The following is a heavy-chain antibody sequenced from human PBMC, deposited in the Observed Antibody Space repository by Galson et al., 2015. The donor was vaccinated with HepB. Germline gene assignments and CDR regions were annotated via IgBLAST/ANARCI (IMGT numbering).Heavy chain of an antibody. Sequence: SLRLSCAASGFTFTTSILHWVRQAPGKGLEWVALISSDGTTTYYADSVRGRFTISRGNSTTAMYLQMNSLRAEDTAVYYCASLPIVGATANSWGPGTQVTVSA. CDR2: ISSDGTTT. V-gene: IGHV3-30-3*01. J-gene: IGHJ4*02. D-gene: IGHD1-26*01. CDR1: GFTFTTSI. CDR3: ASLPIVGATANS.